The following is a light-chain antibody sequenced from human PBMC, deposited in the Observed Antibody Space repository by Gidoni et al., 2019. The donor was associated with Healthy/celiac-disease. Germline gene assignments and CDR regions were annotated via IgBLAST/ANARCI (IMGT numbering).Light chain of an antibody. V-gene: IGLV3-21*02. J-gene: IGLJ3*02. CDR2: DDS. CDR1: NIGSKS. Sequence: SYVLTQPPAVSGAPGQTARITCGGNNIGSKSVHWYQQKPGQAPVLVVYDDSARPSGIPERFSGSNSGNTATLTISRVEAGDEADYYCQVWDSSSDRWVFGGGTKLTVL. CDR3: QVWDSSSDRWV.